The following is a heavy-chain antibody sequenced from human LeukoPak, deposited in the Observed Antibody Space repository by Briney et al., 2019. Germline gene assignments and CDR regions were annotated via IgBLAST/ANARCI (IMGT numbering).Heavy chain of an antibody. V-gene: IGHV3-48*03. CDR1: GFIFDDYG. CDR2: ISSSGSTI. J-gene: IGHJ6*04. D-gene: IGHD3-10*02. Sequence: GGSLRLSCAASGFIFDDYGMSWVRQAPGKGLEWVSYISSSGSTIYHADSVKGRFTISRDSAKNSLYLQMNSLRAEDTAVYYCAELGITMIGGVWGKGTTVTISS. CDR3: AELGITMIGGV.